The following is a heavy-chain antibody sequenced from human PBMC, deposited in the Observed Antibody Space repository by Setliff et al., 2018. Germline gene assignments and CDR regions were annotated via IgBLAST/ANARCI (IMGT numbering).Heavy chain of an antibody. Sequence: ASVKVSCKASGYTFISYDINWVRQAPGQGLEWMGWISAYNGNTNYAQKFQGRVTITADESTSTAYMELRSLKSEDTAVYYCAREALQRAGLYFFDIWGQGMLVTVSS. CDR2: ISAYNGNT. J-gene: IGHJ4*02. CDR3: AREALQRAGLYFFDI. CDR1: GYTFISYD. V-gene: IGHV1-18*01. D-gene: IGHD3-10*01.